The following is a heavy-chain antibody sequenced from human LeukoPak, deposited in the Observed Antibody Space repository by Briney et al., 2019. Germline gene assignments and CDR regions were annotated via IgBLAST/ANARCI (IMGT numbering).Heavy chain of an antibody. Sequence: GGSLTLACAASGFTFNSYAMSWVRQAPGKGLEWVSAIIGSGGSTYYADSVKGRFTISRDTSKNTLYLQMNSLRAEDTAVYYCAKDRHRRGVSNYFDYWGQGTLVTVSS. CDR3: AKDRHRRGVSNYFDY. CDR1: GFTFNSYA. J-gene: IGHJ4*02. CDR2: IIGSGGST. V-gene: IGHV3-23*01. D-gene: IGHD3-10*01.